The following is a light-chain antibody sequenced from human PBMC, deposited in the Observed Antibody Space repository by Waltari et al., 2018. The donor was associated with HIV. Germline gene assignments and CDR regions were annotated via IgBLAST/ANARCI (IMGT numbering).Light chain of an antibody. CDR1: QAIRRD. Sequence: AVQMTQSPSSLSASVGDRVTITCRASQAIRRDVGWYQQKPGKAPKLLIYTAFNLESGVPSRFSGSGSGTDFTLTINNLQPEDFATYFCLQDYGYPRTFGQGTKVEVK. J-gene: IGKJ1*01. V-gene: IGKV1-6*01. CDR3: LQDYGYPRT. CDR2: TAF.